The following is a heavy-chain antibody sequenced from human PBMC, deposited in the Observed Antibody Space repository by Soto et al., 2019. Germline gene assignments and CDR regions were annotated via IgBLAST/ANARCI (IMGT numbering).Heavy chain of an antibody. D-gene: IGHD2-2*01. CDR2: IYSGGST. CDR3: ARGSLIPAAIKDGWNARPEAFDI. CDR1: GFTVSSNY. Sequence: GGSLRLSCAASGFTVSSNYMSWVRQAPGKGLEWVSVIYSGGSTYYADSVKGRFTISRDNSKNTLYLQMNSLRAEDTAVYYCARGSLIPAAIKDGWNARPEAFDIWGQGTMVTVSS. J-gene: IGHJ3*02. V-gene: IGHV3-66*01.